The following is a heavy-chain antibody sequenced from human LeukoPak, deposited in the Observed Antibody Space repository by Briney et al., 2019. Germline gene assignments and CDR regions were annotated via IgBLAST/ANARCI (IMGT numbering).Heavy chain of an antibody. J-gene: IGHJ6*02. V-gene: IGHV1-2*02. D-gene: IGHD5-12*01. Sequence: ASVKVSCKASGYTFTGYYMHWVRQAPGQGLEWMGWINPNSGGTNYAQKFQGRVTMTRDTSISTAYMELGRLRSDDTAVYYCARENSGYRHLTYGMDVWGQGTTVTISS. CDR3: ARENSGYRHLTYGMDV. CDR1: GYTFTGYY. CDR2: INPNSGGT.